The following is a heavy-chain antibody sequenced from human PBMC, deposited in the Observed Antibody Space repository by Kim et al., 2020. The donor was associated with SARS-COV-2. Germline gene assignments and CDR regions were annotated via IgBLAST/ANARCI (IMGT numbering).Heavy chain of an antibody. D-gene: IGHD6-19*01. Sequence: GGSLRLSCAASGFTFRSYTMNWVRRAPGKGLEWVSGVHGGGGNTFYADSVKGRFTISRDNSINTLYLQMNSLRAEDTAIYYCAKDFKEGQWLDSIDYWGQGTLVTVSS. CDR2: VHGGGGNT. J-gene: IGHJ4*02. V-gene: IGHV3-23*01. CDR1: GFTFRSYT. CDR3: AKDFKEGQWLDSIDY.